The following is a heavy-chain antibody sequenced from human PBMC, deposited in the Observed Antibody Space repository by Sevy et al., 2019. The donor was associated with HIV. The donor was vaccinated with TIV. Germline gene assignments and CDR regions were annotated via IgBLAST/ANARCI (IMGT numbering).Heavy chain of an antibody. CDR2: ISYDGSNK. J-gene: IGHJ4*02. Sequence: GGSLRLSCAASGFTFSSYGMHWVRQAPGKGLEWVAVISYDGSNKYYADSVKGRFTISRDNSKNTLYLQMNSLRAEDTAVYYCAGIFGDLFDYWGQGTLVTVSS. D-gene: IGHD3-3*01. CDR1: GFTFSSYG. CDR3: AGIFGDLFDY. V-gene: IGHV3-30*03.